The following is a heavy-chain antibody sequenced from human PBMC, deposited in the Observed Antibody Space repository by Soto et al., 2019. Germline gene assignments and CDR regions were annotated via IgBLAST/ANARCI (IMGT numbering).Heavy chain of an antibody. J-gene: IGHJ4*01. CDR3: VKGNQLLRYYFEF. CDR1: GFTFSKYA. V-gene: IGHV3-64D*06. Sequence: PGGSLRLSCSVSGFTFSKYAMHWVRQAPGKGLEYVSGITSEGDRTWHADSVKDRFTISRDNSKNTLFLQMSSLRVEDTAIYFCVKGNQLLRYYFEFWGPGTLVTVS. D-gene: IGHD3-9*01. CDR2: ITSEGDRT.